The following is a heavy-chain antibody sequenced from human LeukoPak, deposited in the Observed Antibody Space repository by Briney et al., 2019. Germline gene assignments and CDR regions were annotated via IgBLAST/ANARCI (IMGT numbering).Heavy chain of an antibody. Sequence: ASVKVSCKASGYTFTSYDINWVRQATGQGLGWMGWMNPNSGNTGYAQKFQGRVTMTRNTSISTAYMELSSLRSEDTAVYYCAREAPTAQRSYYFDYWGQGTLVTVSS. D-gene: IGHD4-17*01. CDR1: GYTFTSYD. CDR3: AREAPTAQRSYYFDY. CDR2: MNPNSGNT. J-gene: IGHJ4*02. V-gene: IGHV1-8*01.